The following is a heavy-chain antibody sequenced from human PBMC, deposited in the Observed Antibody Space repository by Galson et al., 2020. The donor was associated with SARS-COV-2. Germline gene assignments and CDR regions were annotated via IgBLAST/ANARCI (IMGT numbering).Heavy chain of an antibody. CDR2: ISPRGNSI. D-gene: IGHD3-10*01. Sequence: GESLKISCTASEFTFSSYPMDWVRQAPGTGLEWVSAISPRGNSIYYGDRVKGRFTISRDNSKNTLYLQMDSLRVDDTAIYYCATEGRDRKAFDIWGQGTMVTVSS. CDR3: ATEGRDRKAFDI. CDR1: EFTFSSYP. V-gene: IGHV3-23*01. J-gene: IGHJ3*02.